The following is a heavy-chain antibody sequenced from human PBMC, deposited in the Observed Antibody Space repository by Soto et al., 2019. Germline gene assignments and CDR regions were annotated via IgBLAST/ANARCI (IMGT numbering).Heavy chain of an antibody. D-gene: IGHD3-3*02. V-gene: IGHV3-23*01. CDR3: AKDSINRKGIYDTFDI. J-gene: IGHJ3*02. CDR1: GFTFSEYA. CDR2: IGGDGGSP. Sequence: EAQLLESGGGLVQPGGSLRLSCAASGFTFSEYAMSWVRQAPGKGLEWVSVIGGDGGSPNYADSVKGRFTVSRDNSKSTLYLQMDRLRAEDTALYYCAKDSINRKGIYDTFDIWGQGTMVTVSS.